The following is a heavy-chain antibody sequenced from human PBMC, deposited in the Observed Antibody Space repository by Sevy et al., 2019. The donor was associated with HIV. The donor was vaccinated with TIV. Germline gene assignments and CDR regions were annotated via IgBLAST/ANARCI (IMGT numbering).Heavy chain of an antibody. CDR1: GYTFTTYY. CDR2: VNPSGGST. D-gene: IGHD2-15*01. J-gene: IGHJ4*02. Sequence: ASVKVSCKASGYTFTTYYIHWVRQAPGQGLEWMGIVNPSGGSTTNSQKFHDRDTMTSDTSTDTVYMQLSSLKSEDTAVYYCARTLGWQQSRWYLDYWGQGTLVTVSS. V-gene: IGHV1-46*01. CDR3: ARTLGWQQSRWYLDY.